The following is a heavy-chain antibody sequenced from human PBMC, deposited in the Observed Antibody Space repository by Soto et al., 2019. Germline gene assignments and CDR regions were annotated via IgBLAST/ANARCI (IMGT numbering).Heavy chain of an antibody. D-gene: IGHD6-13*01. CDR1: GYTFTTYD. CDR2: MNPNSGNT. CDR3: AIGRYSSTWYSAFDY. Sequence: QVQLVQSGAEVKKPGASVKVSCKASGYTFTTYDINWVRQATGEGLEWMGWMNPNSGNTGHAQKFQRRVTLTSDTPISTAYMELNSLRSEDTAVYYCAIGRYSSTWYSAFDYWGQGTLVTVSS. V-gene: IGHV1-8*01. J-gene: IGHJ4*02.